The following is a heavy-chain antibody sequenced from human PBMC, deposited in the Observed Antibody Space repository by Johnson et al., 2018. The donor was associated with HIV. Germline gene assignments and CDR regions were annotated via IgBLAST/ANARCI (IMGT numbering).Heavy chain of an antibody. Sequence: VQLVESGGGLVQPGGSLKLSCAASGFTFRDYYMSWIRQAPGKGLEWVSGISGSGTSTYYADSVKGRFTIFRDNSQNTLYLQMNSLRAEDTAVYYCASPRAVAGGGAFDIWGQGTMVTVSS. CDR1: GFTFRDYY. CDR2: ISGSGTST. D-gene: IGHD6-19*01. V-gene: IGHV3-23*04. CDR3: ASPRAVAGGGAFDI. J-gene: IGHJ3*02.